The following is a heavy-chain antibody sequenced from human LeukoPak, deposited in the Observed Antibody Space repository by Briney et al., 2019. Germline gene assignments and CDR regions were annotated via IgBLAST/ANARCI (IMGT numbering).Heavy chain of an antibody. CDR2: IIPILGIA. CDR1: GGTFSSYA. D-gene: IGHD4-17*01. V-gene: IGHV1-69*04. CDR3: ARAGAAVTMFFDF. Sequence: SVKVSCKASGGTFSSYAISWVRQAPGQGLEWMGRIIPILGIANYAQKFQGRVTITADKSTSTAYMELRSLTSDDTALYYCARAGAAVTMFFDFWGQGTLVTVSS. J-gene: IGHJ4*02.